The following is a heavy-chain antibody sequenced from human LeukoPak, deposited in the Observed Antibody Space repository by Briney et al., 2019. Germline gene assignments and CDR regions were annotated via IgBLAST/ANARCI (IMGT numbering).Heavy chain of an antibody. J-gene: IGHJ4*02. V-gene: IGHV1-18*01. CDR3: TRGYGGWPTYIDY. D-gene: IGHD3-16*01. CDR2: ISADSGST. Sequence: ASVKVSCKASGYTFTSFYITWVRQAPGQGLEWLGWISADSGSTNYAQRFQGRVTMTIDRPTSTAYTDLRSLRYDDTAVYWCTRGYGGWPTYIDYWGQGSLVIVSS. CDR1: GYTFTSFY.